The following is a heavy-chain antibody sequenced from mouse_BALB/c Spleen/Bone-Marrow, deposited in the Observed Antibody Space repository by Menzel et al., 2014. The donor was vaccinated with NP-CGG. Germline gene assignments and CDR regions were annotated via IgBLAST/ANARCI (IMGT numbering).Heavy chain of an antibody. V-gene: IGHV1S29*02. CDR3: ARFDDDYWGFAH. CDR2: IYPYSGNT. Sequence: EVKLQESGPELVKPGASVKISCRASGYTFXDYNMHWVKQSHGESLEWIGYIYPYSGNTAYNQRFKNKATLTVDNSSSTAHMELRSLTSEDSAVYYCARFDDDYWGFAHWGQGTLVTVSA. CDR1: GYTFXDYN. J-gene: IGHJ3*01. D-gene: IGHD2-3*01.